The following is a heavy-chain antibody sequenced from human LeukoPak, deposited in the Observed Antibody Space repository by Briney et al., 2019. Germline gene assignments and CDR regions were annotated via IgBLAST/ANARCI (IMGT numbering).Heavy chain of an antibody. J-gene: IGHJ4*02. CDR1: GYTFTSYY. CDR3: ARGVTMVRGVIISYFDY. D-gene: IGHD3-10*01. Sequence: VASVKVSCKASGYTFTSYYMHWVRQAPGQGLEWMGIINPSGGSTTYAQKLQGRVTMTTDTSTSTAYMELRSLRSDDTAVYYCARGVTMVRGVIISYFDYWGQGTLVTVSS. V-gene: IGHV1-46*01. CDR2: INPSGGST.